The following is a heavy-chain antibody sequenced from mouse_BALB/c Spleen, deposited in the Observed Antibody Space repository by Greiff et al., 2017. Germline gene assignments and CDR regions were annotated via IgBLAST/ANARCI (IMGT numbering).Heavy chain of an antibody. J-gene: IGHJ1*01. CDR3: ARDYYGSSNWYFDV. CDR1: GYTFTSYY. V-gene: IGHV1S56*01. Sequence: QVQLQQSGPELVKPGASVKMSCKASGYTFTSYYIHWVKQRPGQGLEWIGWIYPGDGSTKYNEKFKGKTTLTADKSSSTAYMLLSSLTSEDSAIYFCARDYYGSSNWYFDVWGAGTTVTVSS. CDR2: IYPGDGST. D-gene: IGHD1-1*01.